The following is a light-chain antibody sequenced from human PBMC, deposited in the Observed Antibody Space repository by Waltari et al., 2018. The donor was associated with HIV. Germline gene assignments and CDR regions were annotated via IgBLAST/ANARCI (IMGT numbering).Light chain of an antibody. J-gene: IGLJ1*01. CDR1: SSDVGGYNY. CDR2: EVS. Sequence: QSALTQPASVSGSPGQSITISCTGTSSDVGGYNYVTWYQQHPGKAPKLMMYEVSNRPSGVSTRFSGSKSGNTASLTISGLQAEDEADYYCTSYTSSSTYVFGTGTKVTVL. CDR3: TSYTSSSTYV. V-gene: IGLV2-14*01.